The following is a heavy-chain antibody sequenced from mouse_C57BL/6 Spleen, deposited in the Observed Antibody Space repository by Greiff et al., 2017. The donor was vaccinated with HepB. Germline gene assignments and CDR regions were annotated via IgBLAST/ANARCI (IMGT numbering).Heavy chain of an antibody. V-gene: IGHV1-54*01. J-gene: IGHJ2*01. D-gene: IGHD1-1*01. CDR3: ARGIYGSKDY. Sequence: QVQLQQSGAELVRPGTSVKVSCKASGYAFTNYLIEWVKQRPRQGLEWIGVINPGSGGTNYNEKFKGKATLTADKSSSTAYMQLSSLTSEDSAVYFCARGIYGSKDYWGQGTTLTVSS. CDR1: GYAFTNYL. CDR2: INPGSGGT.